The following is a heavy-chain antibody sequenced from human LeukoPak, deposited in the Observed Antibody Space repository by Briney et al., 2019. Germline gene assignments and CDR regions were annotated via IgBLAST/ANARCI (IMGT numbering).Heavy chain of an antibody. Sequence: GGSLRLSCAASGFTLSDYYMSWIRQAPGKGLEWVSYISSSGSTIYYADSVKGRLTISRDNAKNSLYLQMNSLRAEDTAVYYCARGLDHHYYFYYMDVWGKGTTVTVSS. CDR1: GFTLSDYY. CDR2: ISSSGSTI. CDR3: ARGLDHHYYFYYMDV. J-gene: IGHJ6*03. D-gene: IGHD1-1*01. V-gene: IGHV3-11*04.